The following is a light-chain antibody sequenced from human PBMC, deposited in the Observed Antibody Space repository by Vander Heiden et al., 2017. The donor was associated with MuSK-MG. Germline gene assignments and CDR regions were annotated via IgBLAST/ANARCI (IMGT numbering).Light chain of an antibody. CDR2: AAS. V-gene: IGKV1-39*01. CDR3: QQSDSTPGT. CDR1: QSISSY. J-gene: IGKJ2*01. Sequence: DIQMTQSPSSLSASVGDRVTITCRASQSISSYLNWYQQKPGKAPKLLIYAASSFESGVPSRFGGSGSGTDFTLSISRLQPEDFATYYCQQSDSTPGTFGQWTKLEIK.